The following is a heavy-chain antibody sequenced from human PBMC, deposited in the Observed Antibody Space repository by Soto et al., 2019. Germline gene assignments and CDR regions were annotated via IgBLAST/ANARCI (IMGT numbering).Heavy chain of an antibody. J-gene: IGHJ4*02. D-gene: IGHD3-10*01. CDR2: TRNKANSYTT. Sequence: GGSLRLSCAASGFTFSDHYMDWVRQAPGKGLEWVGRTRNKANSYTTEYAASVKGRFTLSRDDSKNSLYLQMNSLKTEDTALYYCVSVSGSYYYDYWGQGTLVTVSS. CDR1: GFTFSDHY. CDR3: VSVSGSYYYDY. V-gene: IGHV3-72*01.